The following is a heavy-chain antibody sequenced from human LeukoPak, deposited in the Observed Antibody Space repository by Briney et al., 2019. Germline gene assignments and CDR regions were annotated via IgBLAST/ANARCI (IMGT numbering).Heavy chain of an antibody. CDR3: ARVVPTMVRGVMDY. CDR1: GGSISSGGYY. D-gene: IGHD3-10*01. J-gene: IGHJ4*02. Sequence: SETLSLTCTVSGGSISSGGYYWSWIRQHPGKGLEWIGSIYYSGSTYYNPSLKSRVTISVDTSKNQFSLKLSSVTAADTAVYYCARVVPTMVRGVMDYWGQGTLVTVSS. CDR2: IYYSGST. V-gene: IGHV4-39*07.